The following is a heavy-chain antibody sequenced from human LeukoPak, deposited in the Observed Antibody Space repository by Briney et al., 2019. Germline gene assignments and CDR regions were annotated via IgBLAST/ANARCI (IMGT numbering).Heavy chain of an antibody. CDR3: ARGGSYSRCWYRYFDL. D-gene: IGHD6-13*01. V-gene: IGHV3-20*04. J-gene: IGHJ2*01. Sequence: GGTLRLYCAASGFTIDDYGMSWVRQAPGKGPEWVSGINWNGGSKGYADSVKGRFTIYRDNATNSLYLQMNRLRAEDPALYCWARGGSYSRCWYRYFDLWGRGTLVTVSS. CDR1: GFTIDDYG. CDR2: INWNGGSK.